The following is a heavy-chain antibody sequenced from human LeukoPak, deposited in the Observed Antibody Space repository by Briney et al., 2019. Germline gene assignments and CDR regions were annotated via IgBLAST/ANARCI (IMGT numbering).Heavy chain of an antibody. J-gene: IGHJ4*02. D-gene: IGHD1-26*01. V-gene: IGHV3-48*02. Sequence: GGSLRLSCAASGFTFRAYSMNWVRQAPGKGPEWVSHISSSSSTIYYADSVKGRFTISRDNAKNSLYLQMNSLRDEDTAVYYCARLTGSYYPYWGQGTLVTVSS. CDR3: ARLTGSYYPY. CDR2: ISSSSSTI. CDR1: GFTFRAYS.